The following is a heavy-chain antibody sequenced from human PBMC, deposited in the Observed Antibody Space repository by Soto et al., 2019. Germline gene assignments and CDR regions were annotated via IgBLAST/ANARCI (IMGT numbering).Heavy chain of an antibody. CDR1: GFFFGDYY. Sequence: QVQLVESGGGLVTPAGSLRLSCAASGFFFGDYYMNWFRQAPGKGLEWVSNIFWRGEGTQYADSVQGRFTISRDNAKNSLYLYMTSLRVEDTAVYYCARVRGSGGGTHWYGYYFDYWGQGTQVIVSS. V-gene: IGHV3-11*01. CDR2: IFWRGEGT. J-gene: IGHJ4*02. CDR3: ARVRGSGGGTHWYGYYFDY. D-gene: IGHD2-15*01.